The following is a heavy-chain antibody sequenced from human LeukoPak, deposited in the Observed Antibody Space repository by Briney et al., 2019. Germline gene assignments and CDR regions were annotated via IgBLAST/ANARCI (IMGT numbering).Heavy chain of an antibody. CDR1: GYTFTYYA. CDR2: INTDTGNP. D-gene: IGHD2-2*01. J-gene: IGHJ5*02. CDR3: ARTLFGDQYQLLHNWFDP. Sequence: ASVKVSCKASGYTFTYYAMNWVRQAPGQGLEWMGWINTDTGNPTYAQGFTRRLVFSLDTSASTAYLQISSLKAEDTAVYYCARTLFGDQYQLLHNWFDPWGQGTLVIVSS. V-gene: IGHV7-4-1*02.